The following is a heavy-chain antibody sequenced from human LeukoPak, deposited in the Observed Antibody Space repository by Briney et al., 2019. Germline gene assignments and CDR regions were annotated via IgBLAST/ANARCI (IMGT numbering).Heavy chain of an antibody. CDR3: ASGPYPAAGTDHQFDY. CDR1: GASISSYY. Sequence: SETLSLTCTVSGASISSYYWSWIRQPPGEGLEWIGYIFYRGSANYNPSLKSRVTISLDTSKNHFSLTLSSVTAADTAVYYCASGPYPAAGTDHQFDYWGQGILVTVFS. D-gene: IGHD6-13*01. CDR2: IFYRGSA. J-gene: IGHJ4*02. V-gene: IGHV4-59*01.